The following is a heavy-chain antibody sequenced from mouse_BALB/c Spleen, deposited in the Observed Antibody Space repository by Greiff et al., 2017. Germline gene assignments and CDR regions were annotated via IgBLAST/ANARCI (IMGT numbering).Heavy chain of an antibody. J-gene: IGHJ2*01. Sequence: QVQLKESGPGLVAPSQSLSITCTVSGFSLTSYGVHWVRQSPGKGLEWLGVIWRGGSTDYNAAFMSRLSITKDNSKSQVFFKMNSLQADDTAIYYCATIYYYGSSLDYWGQGTTLTVSS. CDR3: ATIYYYGSSLDY. CDR1: GFSLTSYG. D-gene: IGHD1-1*01. V-gene: IGHV2-5*01. CDR2: IWRGGST.